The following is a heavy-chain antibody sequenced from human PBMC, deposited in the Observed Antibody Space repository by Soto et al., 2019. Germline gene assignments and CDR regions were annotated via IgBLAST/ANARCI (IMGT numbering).Heavy chain of an antibody. D-gene: IGHD1-1*01. CDR2: IYPGDSDT. J-gene: IGHJ6*02. V-gene: IGHV5-51*01. Sequence: GESLTLSCKRSGYCFFSYWSGWVRQLPGKGLEWMGIIYPGDSDTRQRTSFQGQVTISADRSISTAYLQCSSLKASDTGMYYCARPGRSAYYGMDVWGQGTTVTVTS. CDR1: GYCFFSYW. CDR3: ARPGRSAYYGMDV.